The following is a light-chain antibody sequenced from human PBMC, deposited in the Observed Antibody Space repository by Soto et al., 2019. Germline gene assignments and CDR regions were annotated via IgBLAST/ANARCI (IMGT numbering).Light chain of an antibody. V-gene: IGKV1-5*01. J-gene: IGKJ5*01. CDR3: QQYNSYTIT. CDR2: DDS. CDR1: QSISRW. Sequence: DIHMTQSPSTLSASVGDRVTITCRDSQSISRWLAWYQQTPGKAPKLLIYDDSSLASGVPSRFSGSGAGTECTRTISSLQPDDVETDFCQQYNSYTITFGQGTRLEIK.